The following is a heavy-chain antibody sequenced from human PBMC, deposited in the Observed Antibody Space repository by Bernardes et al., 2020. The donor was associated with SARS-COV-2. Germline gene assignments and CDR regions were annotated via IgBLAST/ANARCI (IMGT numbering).Heavy chain of an antibody. CDR1: GYTFSSNG. J-gene: IGHJ4*02. D-gene: IGHD6-19*01. V-gene: IGHV1-18*01. Sequence: ASVKVSCKASGYTFSSNGISWVRQAPGQGLEWMGWISGYSGNTHYAQKFQGRVTMTTDTSTSTAYMELRSLRSDDTAVYYCARDFSSGWYYFDYWGQGTLVTVSS. CDR3: ARDFSSGWYYFDY. CDR2: ISGYSGNT.